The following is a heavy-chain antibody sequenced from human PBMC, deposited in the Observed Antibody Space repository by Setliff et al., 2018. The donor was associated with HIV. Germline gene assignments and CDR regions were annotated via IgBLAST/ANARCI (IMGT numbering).Heavy chain of an antibody. D-gene: IGHD6-19*01. CDR1: GYSFTSYW. Sequence: GESLKISCKGSGYSFTSYWIGWVRQMPGKGLEWMGIIYPGDSDTRYSPSFQGQVTISADNTVHVEMNSLRPDGTAMYYCVKDRRYSSGPQSYFDNWGQGTLVTVSS. CDR2: IYPGDSDT. CDR3: RRYSSGPQSYFDN. V-gene: IGHV5-51*01. J-gene: IGHJ4*02.